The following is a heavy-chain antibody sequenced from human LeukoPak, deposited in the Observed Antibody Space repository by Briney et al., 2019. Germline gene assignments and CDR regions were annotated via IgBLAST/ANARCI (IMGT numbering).Heavy chain of an antibody. CDR2: ISGSGGST. V-gene: IGHV3-23*01. D-gene: IGHD2-15*01. Sequence: PGGSLRLSCAASGFTFSSYAMSWVLQAPGKGLEWVSAISGSGGSTYYADSVKGRFTISRDNSKNTLYLQMNGLRAEDTAVYYCASLHLGYCSGGSCYPYDYWGQGTLVTVSS. CDR1: GFTFSSYA. CDR3: ASLHLGYCSGGSCYPYDY. J-gene: IGHJ4*02.